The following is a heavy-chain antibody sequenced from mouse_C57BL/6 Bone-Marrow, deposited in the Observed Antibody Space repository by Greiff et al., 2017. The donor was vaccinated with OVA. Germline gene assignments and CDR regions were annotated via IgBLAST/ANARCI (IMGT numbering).Heavy chain of an antibody. CDR1: GYAFSSSW. Sequence: QVQLQQSGPELVKPGASVKISCKASGYAFSSSWMNWVKQRPGKGLEWIGRIYPGDGDTNYNGKFKGKATLTADKSSSTAYMQLSSLTSEDSAVYFCARRWLLLSFDYWGQGTTLTVSS. D-gene: IGHD2-3*01. V-gene: IGHV1-82*01. CDR2: IYPGDGDT. J-gene: IGHJ2*01. CDR3: ARRWLLLSFDY.